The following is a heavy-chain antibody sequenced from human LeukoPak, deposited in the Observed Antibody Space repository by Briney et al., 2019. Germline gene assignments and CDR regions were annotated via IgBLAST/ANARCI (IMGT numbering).Heavy chain of an antibody. J-gene: IGHJ4*02. CDR2: INSDGSGI. CDR1: GFTLSSYW. CDR3: AKDSSSGTYFDY. D-gene: IGHD1-26*01. V-gene: IGHV3-74*01. Sequence: PGGSLRLSCAVSGFTLSSYWMHWVRQLPGKGLVWVSRINSDGSGISYAGSVKGRFTISRDNAKNTLYLQMKSLRAEDTAVYYCAKDSSSGTYFDYWGQGTLVTVSS.